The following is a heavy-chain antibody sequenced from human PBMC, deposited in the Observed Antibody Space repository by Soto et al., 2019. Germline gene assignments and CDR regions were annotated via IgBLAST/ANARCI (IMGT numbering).Heavy chain of an antibody. J-gene: IGHJ4*02. CDR1: GYTFTSYG. V-gene: IGHV1-18*01. CDR2: ISAYNGNT. D-gene: IGHD3-3*01. CDR3: ARADRDYDFWSGYYGKDY. Sequence: ASVKVSCKASGYTFTSYGISWVRQAPGQGLEWMGWISAYNGNTNYAQKLQGRVTMTTDTSTSTAYMELRSLRSDDTAVYYCARADRDYDFWSGYYGKDYWGQGTLVTVSS.